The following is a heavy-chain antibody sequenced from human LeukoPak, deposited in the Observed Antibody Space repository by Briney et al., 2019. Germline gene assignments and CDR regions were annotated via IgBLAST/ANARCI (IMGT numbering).Heavy chain of an antibody. V-gene: IGHV3-21*01. CDR3: ASSRYYYDTSTYYYIHYFDY. D-gene: IGHD3-22*01. Sequence: GVSLRLSCAASGFIFNNNTMNWVRQAPGKGLEWVASISSTSTYIYYADLVKGRFTVSRDNAKNSLYLQMNSLTADDTALYYCASSRYYYDTSTYYYIHYFDYWGQGALVTVSS. CDR1: GFIFNNNT. J-gene: IGHJ4*02. CDR2: ISSTSTYI.